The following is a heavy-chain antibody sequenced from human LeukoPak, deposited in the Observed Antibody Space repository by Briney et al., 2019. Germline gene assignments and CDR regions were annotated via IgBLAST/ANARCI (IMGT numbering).Heavy chain of an antibody. J-gene: IGHJ5*02. V-gene: IGHV3-7*01. CDR3: VKEIYGSGSS. CDR1: GFTVSSNY. CDR2: IKQDGSEK. Sequence: PGGSLRLSCAASGFTVSSNYMTWVRQAPGKGLEWVASIKQDGSEKYYVDSVRGRFTISRDNAKDSLYLQMNNLRAEDTAVYYCVKEIYGSGSSWGQGNLVTVSS. D-gene: IGHD3-10*01.